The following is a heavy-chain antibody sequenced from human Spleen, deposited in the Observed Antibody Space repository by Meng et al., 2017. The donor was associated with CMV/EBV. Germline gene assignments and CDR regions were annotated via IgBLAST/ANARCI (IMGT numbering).Heavy chain of an antibody. CDR3: ARMVTGGYYFDY. Sequence: CTVSGDSIGTGAYYWSWIRQPPGKGLEWIGYTYSTRGIFYNPSLKSRLLISLDTPKNQFSLQLKSVTAADAAVYYCARMVTGGYYFDYWGQGSLVTVSS. CDR2: TYSTRGI. V-gene: IGHV4-30-4*01. D-gene: IGHD7-27*01. J-gene: IGHJ4*01. CDR1: GDSIGTGAYY.